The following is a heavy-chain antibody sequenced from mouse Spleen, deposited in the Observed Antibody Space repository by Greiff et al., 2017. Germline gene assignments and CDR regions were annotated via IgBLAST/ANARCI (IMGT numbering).Heavy chain of an antibody. D-gene: IGHD2-10*01. CDR1: GFTFSNYW. Sequence: EVKLMESGGGLVQPGGSMKLSCVASGFTFSNYWMNWVRQSPEKGLEWVAQIRLKSDNYATHYAESVKGRFTISRDDSKSSVYLQMNNLRAEDTGIYYCTVLLSYAMDYWGQGTSVTVSS. CDR2: IRLKSDNYAT. CDR3: TVLLSYAMDY. J-gene: IGHJ4*01. V-gene: IGHV6-3*01.